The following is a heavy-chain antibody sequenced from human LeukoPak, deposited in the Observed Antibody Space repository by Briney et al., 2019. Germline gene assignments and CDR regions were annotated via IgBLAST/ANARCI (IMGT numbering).Heavy chain of an antibody. D-gene: IGHD3-3*01. CDR1: GGSISSYY. CDR3: ATLRESDFLSGDKRNWFDT. Sequence: PSETLSLTCTVSGGSISSYYWSWIRQPPGKGLEWIGYIYYSGRTNYNPSLKSRVTISVDTSKNHFSLKLSPVTAADTAVYYCATLRESDFLSGDKRNWFDTWGQGTLVTVSS. V-gene: IGHV4-59*08. J-gene: IGHJ5*02. CDR2: IYYSGRT.